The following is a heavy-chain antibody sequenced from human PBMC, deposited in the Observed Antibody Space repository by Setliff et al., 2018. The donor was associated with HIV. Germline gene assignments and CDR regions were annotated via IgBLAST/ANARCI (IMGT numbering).Heavy chain of an antibody. CDR1: GFTFSDSV. D-gene: IGHD3-10*01. J-gene: IGHJ4*02. CDR3: AKDKGQKYADY. V-gene: IGHV3-30*01. Sequence: PGGSLRLSCTASGFTFSDSVMHWVRQPPGKGLEWVAAISVDGSGKFYADSVKGRFTISRDNSRNTLYLQMNSLRDEDTAVYYCAKDKGQKYADYWGQGTMVTVSS. CDR2: ISVDGSGK.